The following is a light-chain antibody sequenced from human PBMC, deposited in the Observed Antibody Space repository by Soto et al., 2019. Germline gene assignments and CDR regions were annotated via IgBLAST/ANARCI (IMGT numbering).Light chain of an antibody. CDR2: ASS. J-gene: IGKJ4*01. Sequence: DIQMTQSPSSVSASVGDRVTIACRAGQSVRSYLNWYQQKPWKAPNLLIYASSTLQSGVPSRFSGGGSGTDFTLNISSLQPADFATYYCQQSYTTPLTFGGGTKVEI. CDR3: QQSYTTPLT. V-gene: IGKV1-39*01. CDR1: QSVRSY.